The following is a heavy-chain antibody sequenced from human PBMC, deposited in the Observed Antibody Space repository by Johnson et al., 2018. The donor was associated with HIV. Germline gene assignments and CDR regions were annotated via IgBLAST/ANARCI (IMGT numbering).Heavy chain of an antibody. V-gene: IGHV3-7*01. Sequence: EVQLVESGGGVVQPGGSLRLSCAASGFTFSSYGMHWVRQAPGKGLEWVASIKPDGSAKYSVDSVKGRFTIARDNAKNSLYLQMNSLRAEDTAVYYCAREAYYARAFDLWGQGTMVTVSS. CDR1: GFTFSSYG. D-gene: IGHD3-3*01. J-gene: IGHJ3*01. CDR3: AREAYYARAFDL. CDR2: IKPDGSAK.